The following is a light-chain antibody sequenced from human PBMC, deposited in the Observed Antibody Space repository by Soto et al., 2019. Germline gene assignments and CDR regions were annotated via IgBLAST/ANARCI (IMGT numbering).Light chain of an antibody. CDR1: QSVNSN. V-gene: IGKV3-15*01. CDR2: GAS. CDR3: QQYNNWPLT. J-gene: IGKJ4*01. Sequence: EIVLTQSPATLSLSPGERATLSCRASQSVNSNLAWYQQKPGQAPRLLIYGASTRATGIPARFSGSGSGTEFTLTISSLQSEDFAVYYCQQYNNWPLTFGGGTKVDI.